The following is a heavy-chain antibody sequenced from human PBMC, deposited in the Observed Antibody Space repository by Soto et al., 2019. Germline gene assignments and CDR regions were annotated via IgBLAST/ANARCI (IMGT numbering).Heavy chain of an antibody. CDR2: IWYDGSKK. V-gene: IGHV3-33*01. D-gene: IGHD6-19*01. CDR3: AREGAVAGSQDF. Sequence: GGSLRLSCAASGFIFSDYGIHWVRQAPGKGLEWVALIWYDGSKKYYADSVKGRSTVSRDNINSTLYLEMNSLRVEDSAVYYCAREGAVAGSQDFWGQGTLVTVSS. CDR1: GFIFSDYG. J-gene: IGHJ4*02.